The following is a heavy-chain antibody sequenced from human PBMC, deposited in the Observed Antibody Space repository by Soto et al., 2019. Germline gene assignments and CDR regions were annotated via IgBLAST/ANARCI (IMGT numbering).Heavy chain of an antibody. CDR3: AAAAGYYYYYGMDV. CDR2: IIPIFGTA. V-gene: IGHV1-69*13. J-gene: IGHJ6*02. Sequence: ASVKVSCKASGGTFSSYAISWVRQAPGQGLEWMGGIIPIFGTANYAQKFQGRVTITADESTSTAYMELSSLRSEDTAVYYCAAAAGYYYYYGMDVWGQGTTVTVSS. CDR1: GGTFSSYA. D-gene: IGHD6-13*01.